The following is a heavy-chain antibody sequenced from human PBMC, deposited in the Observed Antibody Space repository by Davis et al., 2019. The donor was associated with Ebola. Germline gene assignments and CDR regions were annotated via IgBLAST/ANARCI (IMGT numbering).Heavy chain of an antibody. V-gene: IGHV3-23*01. Sequence: GGSLRLSCAASGFTFSNYAMSWVRQAPGKGLEWVSAISGSGGITHYADSVKGRLTISIDNSKNTLYLQMNSLRAEDTAVYYCAKGVVGGTFDYWGQGTLVTVSS. CDR2: ISGSGGIT. J-gene: IGHJ4*02. CDR3: AKGVVGGTFDY. CDR1: GFTFSNYA. D-gene: IGHD1-26*01.